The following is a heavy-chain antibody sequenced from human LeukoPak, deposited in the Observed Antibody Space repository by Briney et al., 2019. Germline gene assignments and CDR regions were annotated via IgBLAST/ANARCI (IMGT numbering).Heavy chain of an antibody. CDR2: ISWNSGSI. CDR1: GFTFDDYA. V-gene: IGHV3-9*01. CDR3: AKGDLWFGERGWDYFDY. Sequence: PGGSLRLSCAASGFTFDDYAMHWVRQAPGKGLEWVSGISWNSGSIGYADSVKGRFTISRDNAKNSLYLQMNSLRAEDTALYYCAKGDLWFGERGWDYFDYWGQGTLVTVSS. D-gene: IGHD3-10*01. J-gene: IGHJ4*02.